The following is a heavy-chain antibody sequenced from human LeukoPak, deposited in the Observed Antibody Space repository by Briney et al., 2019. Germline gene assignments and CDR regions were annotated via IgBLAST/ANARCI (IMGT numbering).Heavy chain of an antibody. Sequence: SQTLSLTCAISGDSISSNDASWNWIRQSPSRGLEWLGRTYYRSKGYYDYAVSVKGRMTIYPDTSKNQFSLQLNSVAPEETAVYYCARGASGWEVSVLDSWGRETLVTVSS. CDR3: ARGASGWEVSVLDS. V-gene: IGHV6-1*01. J-gene: IGHJ5*01. CDR2: TYYRSKGYY. CDR1: GDSISSNDAS. D-gene: IGHD6-25*01.